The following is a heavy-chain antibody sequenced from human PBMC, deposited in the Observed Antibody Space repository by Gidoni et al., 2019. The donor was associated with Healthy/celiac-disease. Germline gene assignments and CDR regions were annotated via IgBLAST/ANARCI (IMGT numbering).Heavy chain of an antibody. V-gene: IGHV4-34*01. Sequence: QVQLQQWGAGLLKPSETLSLTCAVYGGSFSGYYWSWIRQPPGKGLEWIGEINHSGSTNYNPSLKSRVTISVDTSKNQFSLKLSSVTAADTAVYYCARDLRIVGATRGWSRGAFDIWGQGTMVTVSS. D-gene: IGHD1-26*01. J-gene: IGHJ3*02. CDR1: GGSFSGYY. CDR2: INHSGST. CDR3: ARDLRIVGATRGWSRGAFDI.